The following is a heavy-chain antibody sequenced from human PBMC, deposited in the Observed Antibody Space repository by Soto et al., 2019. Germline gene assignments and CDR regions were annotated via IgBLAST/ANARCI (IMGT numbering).Heavy chain of an antibody. D-gene: IGHD4-17*01. CDR2: ISGSGYAT. CDR1: GFTFSSYA. Sequence: EVQLLESGGGLVQPGGSLRLSCAASGFTFSSYAMSWVRQAPGMGLEWVSVISGSGYATYYADSVKGRFTVSRDNSNNTVYLQMNSLRAEDTAVYYCAKEETVLVNSYYYYGMDVWGQGTTVTVSS. J-gene: IGHJ6*02. CDR3: AKEETVLVNSYYYYGMDV. V-gene: IGHV3-23*01.